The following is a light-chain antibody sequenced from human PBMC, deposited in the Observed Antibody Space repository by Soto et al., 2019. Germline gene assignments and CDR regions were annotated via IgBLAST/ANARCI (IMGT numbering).Light chain of an antibody. CDR2: GAS. CDR1: QSITKNY. CDR3: QRYRSNPGT. J-gene: IGKJ1*01. V-gene: IGKV3-20*01. Sequence: EKMVTKSPCTXSLSNGKRSTRPCRACQSITKNYLAWYQQTPGRAXRXXLYGASSRATGIQDRFSGSGSGTDFTLTISILEPEDFAVFYCQRYRSNPGTFGQGTKL.